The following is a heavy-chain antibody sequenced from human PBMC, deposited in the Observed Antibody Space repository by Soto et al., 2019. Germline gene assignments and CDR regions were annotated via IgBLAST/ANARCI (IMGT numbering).Heavy chain of an antibody. Sequence: QVQLVQSGAEVKKPGASVKVSCKASGYTFTSYGISWVRQAPGQGLEWMGWISAYNGNTNYAQKLQGRVTMTPDTSTSTAYMELRSLRSDDTAVYYCAGDPRVPAAIKVPAFDIWGQGTMVTVSS. V-gene: IGHV1-18*04. D-gene: IGHD2-2*02. CDR3: AGDPRVPAAIKVPAFDI. CDR1: GYTFTSYG. CDR2: ISAYNGNT. J-gene: IGHJ3*02.